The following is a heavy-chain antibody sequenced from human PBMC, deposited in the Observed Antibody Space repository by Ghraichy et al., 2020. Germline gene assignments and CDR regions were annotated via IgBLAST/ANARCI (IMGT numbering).Heavy chain of an antibody. CDR2: ISGGAGTNT. V-gene: IGHV3-23*01. CDR3: AREHTSTWFLFDY. D-gene: IGHD6-13*01. J-gene: IGHJ4*02. Sequence: SCAASGFTFGTYAMGWVRQAPGKGLEWVATISGGAGTNTFFGGSVEGRFTISRDTSQNTVYLQMNSLRAGDTAVYYCAREHTSTWFLFDYWGQGTLVTVSS. CDR1: GFTFGTYA.